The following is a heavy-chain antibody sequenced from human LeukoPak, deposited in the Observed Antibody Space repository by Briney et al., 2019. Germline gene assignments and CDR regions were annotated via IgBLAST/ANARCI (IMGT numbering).Heavy chain of an antibody. D-gene: IGHD5-18*01. CDR3: ARGKRGYSYGSLDY. V-gene: IGHV1-18*01. Sequence: ASVKVSCKASGYTFTSYGISWVLQAPGQGLEWMGWISAYNGNTDYAQKLQGRVTMTTDTSTSTAYMELRSLRSDDTAVYYCARGKRGYSYGSLDYWGQGTLVTVSS. J-gene: IGHJ4*02. CDR1: GYTFTSYG. CDR2: ISAYNGNT.